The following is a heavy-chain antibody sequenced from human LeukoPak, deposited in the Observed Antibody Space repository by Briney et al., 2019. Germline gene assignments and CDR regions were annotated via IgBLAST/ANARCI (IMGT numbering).Heavy chain of an antibody. CDR2: IYYSGST. V-gene: IGHV4-31*03. J-gene: IGHJ4*02. CDR1: GCSISSGGYY. Sequence: KTSETLSLTCTVSGCSISSGGYYWSWIRQHPGKGLEWIGYIYYSGSTYYNPSLKSRVTISVDTSKNQFSLKLSSVTAADTAVYYCARFYGSGNYYFDYWGQGTLVTVSS. CDR3: ARFYGSGNYYFDY. D-gene: IGHD3-10*01.